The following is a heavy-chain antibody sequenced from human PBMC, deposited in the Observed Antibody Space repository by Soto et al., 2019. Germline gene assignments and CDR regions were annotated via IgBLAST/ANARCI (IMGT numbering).Heavy chain of an antibody. Sequence: QAQLEQSGGEVKKPGSSVKVSCKASRVAFSKFIVTWVRQAPGLGLEWVGGIIPIFGTANYAQKFQGRVTSGADESTSTSYMEVNNLRSEATAVYYCAKVRYSSPMGYYYGMDVWGQGTTVTVSS. D-gene: IGHD6-19*01. J-gene: IGHJ6*02. V-gene: IGHV1-69*01. CDR3: AKVRYSSPMGYYYGMDV. CDR1: RVAFSKFI. CDR2: IIPIFGTA.